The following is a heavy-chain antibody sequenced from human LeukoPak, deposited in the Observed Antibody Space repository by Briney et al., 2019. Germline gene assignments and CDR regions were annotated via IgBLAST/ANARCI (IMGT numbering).Heavy chain of an antibody. J-gene: IGHJ3*02. Sequence: PGGSLRLSCAASGFTFSSYAMSWVRQAPGKGLEWVSAISGSGGSTYYADSVKGRFTISRDNSKNTLYLQMNSLRAEDTAVYYCATRKAYSSSWRDAFDIWGQGTMVTVSS. CDR1: GFTFSSYA. D-gene: IGHD6-13*01. V-gene: IGHV3-23*01. CDR3: ATRKAYSSSWRDAFDI. CDR2: ISGSGGST.